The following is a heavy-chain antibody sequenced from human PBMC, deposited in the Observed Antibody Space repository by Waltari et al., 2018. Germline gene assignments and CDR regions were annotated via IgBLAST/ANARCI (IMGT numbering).Heavy chain of an antibody. J-gene: IGHJ3*01. CDR3: ARMIEYRNSWDAFDV. D-gene: IGHD6-6*01. Sequence: QVQLQESGPGLVKLSETLSLTSTVSGGSIRAYYWNWIRQTPGKGLEWIGNIYSDGSTDYNPSLQSRITISIDTSKKEFSLKLSSVTAADTATYYCARMIEYRNSWDAFDVWGQGTMVTVSS. V-gene: IGHV4-4*09. CDR2: IYSDGST. CDR1: GGSIRAYY.